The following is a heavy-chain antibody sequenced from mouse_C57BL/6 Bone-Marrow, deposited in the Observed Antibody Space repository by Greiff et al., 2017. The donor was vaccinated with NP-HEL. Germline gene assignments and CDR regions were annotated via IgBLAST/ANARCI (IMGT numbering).Heavy chain of an antibody. J-gene: IGHJ3*01. Sequence: EVKLQQSGPVLVKPGASVKMSCKASGYTFTDYYMNWVKQSHGKSLEWIGVINPYNGGTSYNQKFKGKATLTVDKSSSTAYMELNSLTSEDSAVYYCASRKDKAWFAYWGQGTLVTVSA. V-gene: IGHV1-19*01. CDR3: ASRKDKAWFAY. CDR1: GYTFTDYY. CDR2: INPYNGGT.